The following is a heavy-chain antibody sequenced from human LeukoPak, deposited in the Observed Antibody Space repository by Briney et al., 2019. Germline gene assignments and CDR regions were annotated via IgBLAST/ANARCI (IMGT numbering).Heavy chain of an antibody. Sequence: GGSLRLSCAASGFTFSSYAMSWVRQAPGKGLDWVSAISGSGGSTYYADSVKGRFTISRDNSKNTLYLQMNSLRAEDTAVYYCAKLGAGIVVVPAANWGQGTLVTVSS. V-gene: IGHV3-23*01. D-gene: IGHD2-2*01. CDR1: GFTFSSYA. CDR2: ISGSGGST. CDR3: AKLGAGIVVVPAAN. J-gene: IGHJ4*02.